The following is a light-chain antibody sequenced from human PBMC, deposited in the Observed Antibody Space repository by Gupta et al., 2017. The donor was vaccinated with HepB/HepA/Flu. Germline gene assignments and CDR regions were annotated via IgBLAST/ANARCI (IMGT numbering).Light chain of an antibody. CDR2: DAS. Sequence: EIVMTQSPATLSVSPGERAVLSCRASQRISSNLVWYQQKPGQAPRLLIYDASSRASGIPARFSGSGSGTEFTLTISSRQSEDFAVCYCQHENYCPWTFGQGTKVEVK. J-gene: IGKJ1*01. CDR3: QHENYCPWT. V-gene: IGKV3-15*01. CDR1: QRISSN.